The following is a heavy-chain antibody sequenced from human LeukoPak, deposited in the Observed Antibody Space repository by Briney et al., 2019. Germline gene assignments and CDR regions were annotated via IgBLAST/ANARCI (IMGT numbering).Heavy chain of an antibody. CDR3: ARHPRYDYVWGSYRSGVYFDY. D-gene: IGHD3-16*02. Sequence: GEALKISCKGSGYSFTSYWISWGRQMPGKGVGWRGRIDPSDSYTNYSPSFQGHVTISADKSISTAYLQWSSLKASDTAMYYCARHPRYDYVWGSYRSGVYFDYWGQGTLVTVSS. J-gene: IGHJ4*02. CDR1: GYSFTSYW. V-gene: IGHV5-10-1*01. CDR2: IDPSDSYT.